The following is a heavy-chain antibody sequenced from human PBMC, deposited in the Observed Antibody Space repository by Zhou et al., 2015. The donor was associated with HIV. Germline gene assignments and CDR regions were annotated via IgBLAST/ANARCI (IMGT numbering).Heavy chain of an antibody. CDR3: ASSRVVPGVHEPPYYYGMDV. CDR1: GGTFSSFG. D-gene: IGHD2-2*01. CDR2: IIPIFGTA. V-gene: IGHV1-69*06. Sequence: QMQLVQSGAEVKKPGSSVKVSCKASGGTFSSFGISWVRQAPGQGLQWMGGIIPIFGTATYAQKFQGRVSITADKSSSTAYMELSSLTSNDTAVYYCASSRVVPGVHEPPYYYGMDVWGQGTTVTVSS. J-gene: IGHJ6*02.